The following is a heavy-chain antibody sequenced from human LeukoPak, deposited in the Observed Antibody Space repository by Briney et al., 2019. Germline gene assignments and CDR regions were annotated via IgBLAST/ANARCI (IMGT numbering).Heavy chain of an antibody. Sequence: PGGSLRLSCAASGFTFSSYEMNWVRQAPGKGLEGVSYISSRGNTIYYADSVKGRFTIYRNNAKNSLYLQMNSLRAEDTAVYYCARDSLRTGTQEAWGQGTMVTVSS. CDR1: GFTFSSYE. J-gene: IGHJ3*01. V-gene: IGHV3-48*03. CDR3: ARDSLRTGTQEA. CDR2: ISSRGNTI. D-gene: IGHD1-7*01.